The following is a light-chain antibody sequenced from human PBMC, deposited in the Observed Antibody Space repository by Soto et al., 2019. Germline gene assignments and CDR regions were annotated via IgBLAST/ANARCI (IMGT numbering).Light chain of an antibody. CDR2: STN. V-gene: IGLV8-61*01. CDR1: SGSVSTSYY. J-gene: IGLJ3*02. Sequence: QTVVTQEPSLSVSPGRTVTLTCGLSSGSVSTSYYPSWYQQTPGQAPRTLIYSTNTRSSGVPDRFSGSILGNKAALTITGAQADDESDYYCVLYIGSGIWVFGGGTKLTVL. CDR3: VLYIGSGIWV.